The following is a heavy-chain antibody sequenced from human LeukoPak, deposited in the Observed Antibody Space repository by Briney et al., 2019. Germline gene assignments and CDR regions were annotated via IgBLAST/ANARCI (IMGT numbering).Heavy chain of an antibody. D-gene: IGHD3-9*01. J-gene: IGHJ4*02. CDR2: ISWNSGSI. CDR3: AKADYVPDYDILTARTNRQYYFDY. CDR1: GFTFDDYA. V-gene: IGHV3-9*01. Sequence: QPGGSLRLSCVGSGFTFDDYAMHWVRQAPGKGLEWVSGISWNSGSIGYADSVKGRFTISRDNAKNSLYLQMNSLRAEDTALYYCAKADYVPDYDILTARTNRQYYFDYWGQGTLVTVSS.